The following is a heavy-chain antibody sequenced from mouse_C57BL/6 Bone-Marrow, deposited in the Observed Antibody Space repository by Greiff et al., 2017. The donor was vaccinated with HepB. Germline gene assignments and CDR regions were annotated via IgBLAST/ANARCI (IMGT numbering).Heavy chain of an antibody. CDR1: GYTFTSYW. J-gene: IGHJ3*01. Sequence: QVQLQQPGAELVKPGASVKVSCKASGYTFTSYWMHWVKQRPGQGLEWIGRIHPSDSDTNYNQKFKGKATLTVDKSSSTAYMQLSSLTSEDSAVYYWAIPPRHEAWFAYWGQGTLVTVSA. CDR2: IHPSDSDT. CDR3: AIPPRHEAWFAY. V-gene: IGHV1-74*01.